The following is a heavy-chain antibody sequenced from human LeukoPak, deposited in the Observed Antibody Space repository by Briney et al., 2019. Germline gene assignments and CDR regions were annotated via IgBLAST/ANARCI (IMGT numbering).Heavy chain of an antibody. CDR2: IWYDASNK. CDR1: GFTVSTNY. J-gene: IGHJ5*02. V-gene: IGHV3-33*08. Sequence: GGSLRLSCAASGFTVSTNYMSWVRQAPGKGLEWVSVIWYDASNKYYADSVKGRFTISRDNSKNTLYLQMNSLRDDDTAVYYCVRGVGVSRFNYLDPWGQGTLVIVSS. CDR3: VRGVGVSRFNYLDP. D-gene: IGHD1-7*01.